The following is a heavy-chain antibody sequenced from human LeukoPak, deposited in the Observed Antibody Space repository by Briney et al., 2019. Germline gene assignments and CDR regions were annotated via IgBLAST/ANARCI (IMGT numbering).Heavy chain of an antibody. J-gene: IGHJ4*02. CDR3: ASAQYYYGSGRFDY. CDR2: INHSGST. V-gene: IGHV4-38-2*02. CDR1: GYSISSGYY. D-gene: IGHD3-10*01. Sequence: SETLSLTCTVSGYSISSGYYWGWIRQPPGKGLEWVGEINHSGSTNYNPSLKSRVTISVDTSKNQFSLKLSSVTAADTAVYYCASAQYYYGSGRFDYWGQGTLVTVSS.